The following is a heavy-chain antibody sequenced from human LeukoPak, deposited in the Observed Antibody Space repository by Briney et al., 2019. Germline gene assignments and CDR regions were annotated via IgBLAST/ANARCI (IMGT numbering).Heavy chain of an antibody. CDR3: ARDSLRTAIAMAGGNWFDP. J-gene: IGHJ5*02. D-gene: IGHD6-19*01. Sequence: ASVKVSCKASGYTFTDYHMHWVRQAPGQGLEWMGIINPSGGSTTYAEKFQGRVTMTRDTSTGTVYMELTSLRSEDTAVYYCARDSLRTAIAMAGGNWFDPWGQGTLVTVSP. CDR2: INPSGGST. CDR1: GYTFTDYH. V-gene: IGHV1-46*01.